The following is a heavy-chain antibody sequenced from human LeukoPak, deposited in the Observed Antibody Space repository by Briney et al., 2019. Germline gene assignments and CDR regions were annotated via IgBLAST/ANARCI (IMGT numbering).Heavy chain of an antibody. CDR3: ARIDWVTDF. CDR1: GFPFSAYW. CDR2: ITSDGAT. Sequence: GGSLRLSCAASGFPFSAYWMLWTRQAPGKGLVWVSRITSDGATSYADSVKGRFTISRENAKNTLYLQLNSLRAEDTAVYYCARIDWVTDFWGQGTLVTVSS. D-gene: IGHD2-21*01. J-gene: IGHJ4*02. V-gene: IGHV3-74*01.